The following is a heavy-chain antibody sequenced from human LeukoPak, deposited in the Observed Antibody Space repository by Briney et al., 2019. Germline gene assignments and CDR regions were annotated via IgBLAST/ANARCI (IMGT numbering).Heavy chain of an antibody. D-gene: IGHD5-12*01. CDR1: GFTFSTYT. V-gene: IGHV3-30-3*01. CDR2: ILSDGSNK. J-gene: IGHJ4*02. Sequence: GTSLRLSRAAAGFTFSTYTIHWVRQAPDKGLEWVALILSDGSNKYYAESVEGRFTISRDNSKNTVYLQMNSLRSDDTAIYYCARDGGYSFGHRIGYWGQGTLVTVSS. CDR3: ARDGGYSFGHRIGY.